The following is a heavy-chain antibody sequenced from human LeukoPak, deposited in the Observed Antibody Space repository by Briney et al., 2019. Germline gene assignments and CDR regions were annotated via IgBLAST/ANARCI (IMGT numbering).Heavy chain of an antibody. J-gene: IGHJ4*02. CDR1: GFTFSTFD. CDR3: ARVDLQQPQLRHFDY. V-gene: IGHV3-66*01. CDR2: IYSGGST. D-gene: IGHD6-13*01. Sequence: GGSLRLSCATSGFTFSTFDMNWVRQAPGKGLEWVSVIYSGGSTYYADSVKGRFTISRDNSKNTLYLQMNSLRAEDTAVYYCARVDLQQPQLRHFDYWGQGTLVTVSS.